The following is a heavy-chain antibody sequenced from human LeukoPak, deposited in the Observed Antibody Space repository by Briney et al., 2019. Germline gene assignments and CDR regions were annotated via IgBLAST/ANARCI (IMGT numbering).Heavy chain of an antibody. V-gene: IGHV1-69*05. Sequence: ASVKVSCKASGGTFSSYAISWVRQAPGQGLEWMGRIIPIFGTANYAQKFQGRVTITTDESTSTAYMELSSLRSEDKAVYYCARDSHCSGGSCYSSKNWFDPWGQGTLVTVSS. CDR1: GGTFSSYA. J-gene: IGHJ5*02. CDR3: ARDSHCSGGSCYSSKNWFDP. D-gene: IGHD2-15*01. CDR2: IIPIFGTA.